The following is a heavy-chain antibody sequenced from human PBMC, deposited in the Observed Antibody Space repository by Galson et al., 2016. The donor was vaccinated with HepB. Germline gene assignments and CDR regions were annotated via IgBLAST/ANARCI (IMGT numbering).Heavy chain of an antibody. V-gene: IGHV4-38-2*01. CDR2: IYHSGTT. J-gene: IGHJ4*02. CDR3: ARMPLDPHTSGRLDY. Sequence: WGWIRQSPGKGLEWIGCIYHSGTTYYNPSLRSRVTISVDTSRNQFSLELSSVTAADTALYYCARMPLDPHTSGRLDYWGQGTLVTVSS. D-gene: IGHD6-19*01.